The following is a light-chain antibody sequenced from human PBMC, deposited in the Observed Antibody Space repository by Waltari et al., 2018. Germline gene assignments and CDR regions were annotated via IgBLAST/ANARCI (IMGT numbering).Light chain of an antibody. Sequence: DIVMTQSPDSLAVSLGERATINCKSSQSVLHTNNKNYLAWYQQKPGQPPKLLIYWASTRESGVPDRFSGSGSGTDFTLAISSVQPEDFATYYCQQSYSTPRTFGQGTKLDIK. V-gene: IGKV4-1*01. CDR1: QSVLHTNNKNY. CDR2: WAS. CDR3: QQSYSTPRT. J-gene: IGKJ2*01.